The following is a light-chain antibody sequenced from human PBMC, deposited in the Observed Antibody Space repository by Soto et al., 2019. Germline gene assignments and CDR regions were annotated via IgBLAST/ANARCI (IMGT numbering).Light chain of an antibody. CDR2: EVT. CDR3: SSYTSSTSWV. V-gene: IGLV2-14*01. CDR1: NSDVGGYNY. Sequence: QSALTQPASVSGSPGQSITISCTGTNSDVGGYNYVSWYQQYPGKVPKLMIYEVTNRPSGVSNRISGSKSGNTASLTISGLQAEDEADYFCSSYTSSTSWVFGGGTKLTVL. J-gene: IGLJ3*02.